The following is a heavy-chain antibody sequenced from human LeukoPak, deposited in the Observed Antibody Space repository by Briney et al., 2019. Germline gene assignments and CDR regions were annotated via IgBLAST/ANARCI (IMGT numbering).Heavy chain of an antibody. CDR3: ARLYTATSHWFDP. Sequence: SETLSLTCAVSGYSISSGYYWSWIRQAAGKGLEWIGRIHASGSTNYNPSLKSRVTISVDTSKNQFSLKMNSVTAADTAAYHCARLYTATSHWFDPWGQGTLVTVSS. J-gene: IGHJ5*02. CDR2: IHASGST. D-gene: IGHD1-14*01. V-gene: IGHV4-61*02. CDR1: GYSISSGYY.